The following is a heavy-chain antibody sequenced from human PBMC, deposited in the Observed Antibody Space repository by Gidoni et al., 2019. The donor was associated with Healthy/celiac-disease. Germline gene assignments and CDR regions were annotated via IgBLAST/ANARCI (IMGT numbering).Heavy chain of an antibody. CDR3: ARIRLGMDYYYYGMDV. D-gene: IGHD7-27*01. V-gene: IGHV2-26*01. CDR1: GFSLSNARMG. J-gene: IGHJ6*02. CDR2: IFSNDEK. Sequence: QVTLKESGPVLVKPTETLTLTCPVSGFSLSNARMGVSWIRQPPGKALEWLAHIFSNDEKSYSTSLKSRLTISKDTSKSQVVLTMTNMDPVDTATYYCARIRLGMDYYYYGMDVWGQGTTVTVSS.